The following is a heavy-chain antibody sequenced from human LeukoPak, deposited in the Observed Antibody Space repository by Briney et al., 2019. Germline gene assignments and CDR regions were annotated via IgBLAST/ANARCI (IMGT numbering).Heavy chain of an antibody. Sequence: GGSLRLSCAASGFTFSSFSMNWVRQAPGKGLEWVSSISRSSTYTYYADSVKGRFTISRDNAKNSLYLQMNSLRAEDTAVYYCARNYDTSGYYYIFDQWGQGTLVTVSS. CDR2: ISRSSTYT. D-gene: IGHD3-22*01. V-gene: IGHV3-21*01. CDR3: ARNYDTSGYYYIFDQ. CDR1: GFTFSSFS. J-gene: IGHJ4*02.